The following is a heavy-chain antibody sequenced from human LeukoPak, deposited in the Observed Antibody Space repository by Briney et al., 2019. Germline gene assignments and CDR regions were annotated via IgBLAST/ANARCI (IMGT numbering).Heavy chain of an antibody. CDR3: ARDGTYYYDSSGYSFDY. D-gene: IGHD3-22*01. V-gene: IGHV4-38-2*02. CDR1: GYSISSGYY. Sequence: SETLSLTCTVSGYSISSGYYWGWIRQPPGKGLEWIGSIYHSGSTYYNPSLKSRVTISVDMSKNQFSLKLSSVTAADTAVYYCARDGTYYYDSSGYSFDYWGQGTLVTVSS. CDR2: IYHSGST. J-gene: IGHJ4*02.